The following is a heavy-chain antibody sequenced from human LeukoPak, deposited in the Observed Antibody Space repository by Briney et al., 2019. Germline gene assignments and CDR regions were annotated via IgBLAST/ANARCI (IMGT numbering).Heavy chain of an antibody. V-gene: IGHV1-69*05. D-gene: IGHD3-22*01. CDR2: IIPIFGTA. CDR3: ASGPTYYYDSSGL. Sequence: VKVSCKASGGTFSSYAISWVRQAPGQGLEWMGGIIPIFGTANYAQKFQGRVTITTDESTSTAYMELSSLRSEDTAVYYCASGPTYYYDSSGLWGQGTLVTVSS. J-gene: IGHJ4*02. CDR1: GGTFSSYA.